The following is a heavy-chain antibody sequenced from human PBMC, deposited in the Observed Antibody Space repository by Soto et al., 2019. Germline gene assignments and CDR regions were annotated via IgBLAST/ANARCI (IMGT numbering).Heavy chain of an antibody. CDR2: MNPNSGNT. CDR1: GYTFTSYD. D-gene: IGHD2-15*01. Sequence: ASVKVSCKASGYTFTSYDINWVRQATGQGLEWMGWMNPNSGNTGYAQKFQGRVTMTRNTSISTAYMELSSLRSEDTAVYYCARGLARCSGGRCYWFDPWGQGTLVTVSS. CDR3: ARGLARCSGGRCYWFDP. J-gene: IGHJ5*02. V-gene: IGHV1-8*01.